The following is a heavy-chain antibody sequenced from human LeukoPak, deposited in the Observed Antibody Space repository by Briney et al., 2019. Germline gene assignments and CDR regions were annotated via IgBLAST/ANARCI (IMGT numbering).Heavy chain of an antibody. V-gene: IGHV3-7*03. CDR2: IKQDGSEK. CDR3: ARDSSMLRGPLVIYYFDF. Sequence: GGSLRLSCAASGFTFSSYWMSWVRQAPGKGLEWVANIKQDGSEKYYVDSVKGRFTISRDNSENTLYLQMNSLRADDTAVYYCARDSSMLRGPLVIYYFDFWGQGTLVTVSS. D-gene: IGHD3-10*01. CDR1: GFTFSSYW. J-gene: IGHJ4*02.